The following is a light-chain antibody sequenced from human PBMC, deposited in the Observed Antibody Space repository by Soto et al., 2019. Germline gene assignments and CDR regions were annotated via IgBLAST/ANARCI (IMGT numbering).Light chain of an antibody. CDR3: QTWGTGIQV. V-gene: IGLV4-69*01. CDR1: SGHSSYA. Sequence: QPVLTQSPSASASLGASVKLTCTLSSGHSSYAIAWHQQQPEKGPRYLMTLNSDGSHSKGDGIPDRFSGSSSGAERYLPIPRLQSADEADYYCQTWGTGIQVFGTGTKLTVL. J-gene: IGLJ1*01. CDR2: LNSDGSH.